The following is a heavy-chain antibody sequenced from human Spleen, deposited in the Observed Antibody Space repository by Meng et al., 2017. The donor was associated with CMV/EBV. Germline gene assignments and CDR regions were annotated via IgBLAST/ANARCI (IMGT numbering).Heavy chain of an antibody. CDR3: ASNPYYFDY. CDR2: INTNTGNP. CDR1: GYTFTSYD. D-gene: IGHD1-14*01. Sequence: QVQLVQSGAEVKKPGASVKVSCKASGYTFTSYDINWVRQATGQGLEWMGWINTNTGNPTYAQGFTGRFVFSLDTSVSTAYLQICSLKAEDTAVYYCASNPYYFDYWGQGTLVTVSS. V-gene: IGHV7-4-1*01. J-gene: IGHJ4*02.